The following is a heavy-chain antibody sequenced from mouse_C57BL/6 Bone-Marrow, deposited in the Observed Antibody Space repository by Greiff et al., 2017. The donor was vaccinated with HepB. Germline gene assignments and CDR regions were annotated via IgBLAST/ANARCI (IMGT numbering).Heavy chain of an antibody. CDR3: ARSIYYYGSSFSWFAY. CDR2: IYPRSGNT. D-gene: IGHD1-1*01. CDR1: GYTFTSYG. Sequence: VQGVESGAELARPGASVKLSCKASGYTFTSYGISWVKQRTGQGLEWIGEIYPRSGNTYYNEKFKGKATLTADKSSSTAYMELRSLTSEDSAVYFCARSIYYYGSSFSWFAYWGQGTLVTVSA. J-gene: IGHJ3*01. V-gene: IGHV1-81*01.